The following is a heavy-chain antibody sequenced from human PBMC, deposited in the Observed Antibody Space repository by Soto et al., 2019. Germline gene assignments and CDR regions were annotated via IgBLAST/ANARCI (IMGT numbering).Heavy chain of an antibody. CDR3: PRNGGQWLGQADYGMDF. CDR1: GGSISGSSYY. V-gene: IGHV4-39*01. Sequence: SETLSLTCTVAGGSISGSSYYWGWIRQTPGKGLEWIGSIYYSGSTYYNPSLKSRVTIPVHTSKNQFSLKLSSVTAADTAVYYCPRNGGQWLGQADYGMDFWGQGTTVTSP. CDR2: IYYSGST. J-gene: IGHJ6*02. D-gene: IGHD6-19*01.